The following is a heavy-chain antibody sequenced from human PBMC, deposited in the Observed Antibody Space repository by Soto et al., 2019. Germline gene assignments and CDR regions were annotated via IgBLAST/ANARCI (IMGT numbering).Heavy chain of an antibody. V-gene: IGHV4-59*08. CDR1: GGSISTYY. D-gene: IGHD6-19*01. CDR2: IYYSGST. Sequence: PSETLSLTCTVSGGSISTYYWSWIRQPPGKGLEWIGYIYYSGSTNYNPSLKSRVTISVDTSKNQFSLSLTSVTAADTAVYYCARHIAVAGSDYYYYGMDVWGQGTTVTVSS. CDR3: ARHIAVAGSDYYYYGMDV. J-gene: IGHJ6*02.